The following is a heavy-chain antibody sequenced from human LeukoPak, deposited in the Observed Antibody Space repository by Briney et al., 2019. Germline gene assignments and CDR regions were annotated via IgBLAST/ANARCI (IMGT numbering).Heavy chain of an antibody. CDR2: IYPGDSDT. Sequence: HGESLQISCEGSGYIFTSYWIGWVRQLPGKGLEWMGIIYPGDSDTIYSPSFQGQVTISADKSISTASLQWSSLKASDTAMYYCARREGDYYGSGSYYEHWGQGTLVTVSS. CDR1: GYIFTSYW. J-gene: IGHJ4*02. V-gene: IGHV5-51*01. D-gene: IGHD3-10*01. CDR3: ARREGDYYGSGSYYEH.